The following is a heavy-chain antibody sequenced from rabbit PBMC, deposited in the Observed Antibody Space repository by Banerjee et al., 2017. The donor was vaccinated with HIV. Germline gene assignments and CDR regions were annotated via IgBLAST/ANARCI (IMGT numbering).Heavy chain of an antibody. V-gene: IGHV1S45*01. CDR2: IYTGSGSA. J-gene: IGHJ4*01. CDR3: ARDLAGVIGWNFNL. Sequence: QEQLVESGGGLVQPGGSLKLSCKASGLDFSSYGVSWVRQAPGKGLEWIGCIYTGSGSALYVSWAKGRFTISKTSSTTVTLQMTSLTAADTATYFCARDLAGVIGWNFNLWGPGTLVTVS. D-gene: IGHD4-1*01. CDR1: GLDFSSYG.